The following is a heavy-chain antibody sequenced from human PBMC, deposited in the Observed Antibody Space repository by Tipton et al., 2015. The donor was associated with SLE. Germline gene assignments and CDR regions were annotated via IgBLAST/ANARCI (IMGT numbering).Heavy chain of an antibody. CDR2: IYHSGST. D-gene: IGHD3-3*01. J-gene: IGHJ3*02. CDR3: ARNGASYDFWSGFTPLAAFDI. V-gene: IGHV4-38-2*01. CDR1: GYSISSGCY. Sequence: LRLSCAVSGYSISSGCYWGWVRQPPGKGLEWIGSIYHSGSTYYNPSLKSRVTISVDTSKNQFSLKLGSVTAADTAVYYCARNGASYDFWSGFTPLAAFDIWGQGTMVTVSS.